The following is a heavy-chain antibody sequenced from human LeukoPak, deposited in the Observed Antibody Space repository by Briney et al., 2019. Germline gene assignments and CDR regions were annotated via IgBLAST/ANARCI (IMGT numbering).Heavy chain of an antibody. J-gene: IGHJ4*02. CDR3: ARDWFHATDY. CDR2: IRGEGSDA. Sequence: PGGSLRLSCAASGFTFSETWMHWVRQVPGKGGVGVSRIRGEGSDAKYAGSVKGGFTISTDNAKNTLYLQMNSLRDEDTAVYYCARDWFHATDYWGQGTLVTVSS. V-gene: IGHV3-74*03. D-gene: IGHD2/OR15-2a*01. CDR1: GFTFSETW.